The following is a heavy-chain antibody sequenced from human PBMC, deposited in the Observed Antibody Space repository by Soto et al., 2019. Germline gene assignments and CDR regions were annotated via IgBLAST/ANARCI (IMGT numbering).Heavy chain of an antibody. CDR2: ISAYNGNT. Sequence: QVQLVQSGAEVKKPGASVKVSCKASGYTFTSYGISWVRQAPGQGLEWMGWISAYNGNTNYAQELQGRVTMTTDTSTSTAYMELRSLRSDDTAVYYCARVRITGTAQYYYYGMDVWGQGTTVTVSS. CDR3: ARVRITGTAQYYYYGMDV. V-gene: IGHV1-18*01. CDR1: GYTFTSYG. J-gene: IGHJ6*02. D-gene: IGHD1-7*01.